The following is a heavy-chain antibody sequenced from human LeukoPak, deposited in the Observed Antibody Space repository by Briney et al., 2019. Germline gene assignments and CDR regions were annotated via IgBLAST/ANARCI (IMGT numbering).Heavy chain of an antibody. J-gene: IGHJ4*02. CDR3: ATPLGSSGYYYPRYYFDY. V-gene: IGHV1-24*01. D-gene: IGHD3-22*01. Sequence: ASVKVSCKVSGYTLTELSMHWVRQAPGKGLEWMGGFDPEDGETIYAQKFQGRVTMTEDTSTDTAYMELSSLRSEDTAVYYCATPLGSSGYYYPRYYFDYWGQGTLVTVSS. CDR2: FDPEDGET. CDR1: GYTLTELS.